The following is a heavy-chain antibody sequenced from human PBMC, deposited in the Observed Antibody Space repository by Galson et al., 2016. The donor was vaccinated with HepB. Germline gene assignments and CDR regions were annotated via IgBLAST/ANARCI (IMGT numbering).Heavy chain of an antibody. CDR2: ISSSSSYI. CDR1: GFTFSSYS. D-gene: IGHD1-14*01. J-gene: IGHJ4*02. Sequence: LRLSCAASGFTFSSYSMNWVRQAPGKGLEWVSSISSSSSYIYYADSVKGRFTISRDNAKNSLYLQMNSLRADDTAVYYCAKCPPGTRGSLDSWGQGTLVTVSS. CDR3: AKCPPGTRGSLDS. V-gene: IGHV3-21*04.